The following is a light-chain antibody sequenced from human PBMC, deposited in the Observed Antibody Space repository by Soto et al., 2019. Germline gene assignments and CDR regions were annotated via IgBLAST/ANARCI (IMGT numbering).Light chain of an antibody. CDR3: CSYAGSFTYV. Sequence: QSVLTQPPSVSGSPGQSVTISCTGTSSDVGKYNYVSWYQQHPSKAPKLIIYDVSRRPSGVHDRFSGSKSGNTASLTISGLRADDEADDYCCSYAGSFTYVFGTGTKVTVL. CDR1: SSDVGKYNY. CDR2: DVS. J-gene: IGLJ1*01. V-gene: IGLV2-11*01.